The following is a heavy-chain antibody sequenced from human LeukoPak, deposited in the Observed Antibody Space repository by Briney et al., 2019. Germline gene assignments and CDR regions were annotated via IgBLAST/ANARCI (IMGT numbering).Heavy chain of an antibody. J-gene: IGHJ3*02. D-gene: IGHD2-2*01. CDR1: GGTFSSYA. CDR2: INPSGGST. Sequence: GSSVKVSCKASGGTFSSYAISWVRQAPGQGLEWMGIINPSGGSTSYAQKFQGRVTMTRHTSTSTVYMELSSLRSEDTAVYYCARSGVVVPAAMGRAFDIWGQGTMVTVSS. CDR3: ARSGVVVPAAMGRAFDI. V-gene: IGHV1-46*01.